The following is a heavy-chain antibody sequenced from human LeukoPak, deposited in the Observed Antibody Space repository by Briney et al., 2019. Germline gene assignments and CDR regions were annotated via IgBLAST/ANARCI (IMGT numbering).Heavy chain of an antibody. J-gene: IGHJ4*02. CDR2: INHSGST. D-gene: IGHD6-19*01. Sequence: SETLSLTCAVYGGSFSGYYWSWIRQPPGKGLEWIGEINHSGSTNYNPSLKSRVTISVDTSKNQFSLKLSSVTAADTAVYYCARHPPYSSGWNPLFDYWGQGTLVTVSS. CDR1: GGSFSGYY. V-gene: IGHV4-34*01. CDR3: ARHPPYSSGWNPLFDY.